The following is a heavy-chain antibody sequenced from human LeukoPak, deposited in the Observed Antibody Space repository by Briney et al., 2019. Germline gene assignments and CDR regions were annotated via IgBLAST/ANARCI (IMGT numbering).Heavy chain of an antibody. J-gene: IGHJ4*02. Sequence: GGSLRLSCAASGFTFSDYYMSWIRQAPGRGLEWVSYISSSGSTIYYADSVKGRFTISRDNSKNTLYLQMNSLRAEDTAVYYCAKSKWELLGDYWGQGTLVTVSP. V-gene: IGHV3-11*01. D-gene: IGHD1-26*01. CDR1: GFTFSDYY. CDR3: AKSKWELLGDY. CDR2: ISSSGSTI.